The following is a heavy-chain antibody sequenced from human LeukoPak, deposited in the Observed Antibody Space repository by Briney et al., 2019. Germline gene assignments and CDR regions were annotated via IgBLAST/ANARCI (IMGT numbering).Heavy chain of an antibody. Sequence: SETLSLTCAVYGGSITGYYWSWIRQPPGKGLEWVGEIHYTGATSYNPSLKSRATISIDTSKNQVSLKLSSVTAADTAVYYCARGNILSGYCFDFWGQGALVTLPS. CDR1: GGSITGYY. CDR3: ARGNILSGYCFDF. D-gene: IGHD3-9*01. V-gene: IGHV4-34*01. CDR2: IHYTGAT. J-gene: IGHJ4*02.